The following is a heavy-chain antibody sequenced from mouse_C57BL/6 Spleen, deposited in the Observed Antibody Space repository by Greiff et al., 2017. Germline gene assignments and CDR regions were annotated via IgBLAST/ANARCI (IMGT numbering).Heavy chain of an antibody. CDR3: ARPYAHWYFDV. J-gene: IGHJ1*03. CDR2: ISSGSSTI. V-gene: IGHV5-17*01. D-gene: IGHD6-5*01. Sequence: EVKLVESGGGLVKPGGSLKLSCAASGFTFSHYGMHWVRQAPEKGLEWVAYISSGSSTIYYADTVKGRFTISRDNAKNTLFLQMTSLRSEDTAMYYCARPYAHWYFDVWGTGTTVTVSS. CDR1: GFTFSHYG.